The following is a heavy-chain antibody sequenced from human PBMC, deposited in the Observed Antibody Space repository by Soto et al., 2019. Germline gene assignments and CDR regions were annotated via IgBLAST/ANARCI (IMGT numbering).Heavy chain of an antibody. CDR2: IIPIFGTA. V-gene: IGHV1-69*12. CDR1: GGTFSSYA. J-gene: IGHJ4*02. CDR3: ARERSGYDYRGYYFDY. Sequence: QVQLVQSGAEVKKPGSSVKVSCKASGGTFSSYAISWVRQAPGQGLEWMGGIIPIFGTANYAQKFQGRVTMTAAESTSPGYMELSSLRSEDTAVYYCARERSGYDYRGYYFDYWGQGTLVTVSS. D-gene: IGHD5-12*01.